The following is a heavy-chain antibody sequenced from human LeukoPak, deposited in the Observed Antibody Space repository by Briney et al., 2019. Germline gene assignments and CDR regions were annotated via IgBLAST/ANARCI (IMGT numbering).Heavy chain of an antibody. V-gene: IGHV3-21*06. CDR1: GFSLISYN. D-gene: IGHD3-9*01. CDR2: ISSTSSHI. J-gene: IGHJ4*02. CDR3: ATAPYDILTGYSPYYFES. Sequence: GGSLRLYCAASGFSLISYNMNWVRQAPGKGLEWVSSISSTSSHIYYADSVKGRFTISRDNAKNSLYLQMNSLRAEDTAMCYCATAPYDILTGYSPYYFESWGQGTLVTVSS.